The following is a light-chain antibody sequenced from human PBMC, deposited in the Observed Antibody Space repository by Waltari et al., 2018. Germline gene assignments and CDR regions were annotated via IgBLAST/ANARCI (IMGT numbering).Light chain of an antibody. J-gene: IGLJ3*02. V-gene: IGLV1-47*01. CDR2: RNN. CDR1: RSNIGSNY. Sequence: QSVLTQPPSASGTPGQRVTTSCSGSRSNIGSNYVYWYQQLPGPAPKLLIYRNNQRPSGVPDRCSGAKTGTSASLAISGLRSEDEADYYCAAWDDSLSGRVFGGGTKVTVL. CDR3: AAWDDSLSGRV.